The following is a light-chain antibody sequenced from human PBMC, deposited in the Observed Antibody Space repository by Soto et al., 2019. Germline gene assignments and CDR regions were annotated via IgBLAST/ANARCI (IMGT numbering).Light chain of an antibody. CDR2: GDK. Sequence: IQMTHSPSFLSASVGYGFTITFRSSQATSTDINWYHQKPGKAPNHLIFGDKTLQSGVPSRFSGSGSGTDFTLTISSLQPEDFATSYCQQSYSTPFTFGQGTRLEIK. CDR3: QQSYSTPFT. V-gene: IGKV1-39*01. J-gene: IGKJ5*01. CDR1: QATSTD.